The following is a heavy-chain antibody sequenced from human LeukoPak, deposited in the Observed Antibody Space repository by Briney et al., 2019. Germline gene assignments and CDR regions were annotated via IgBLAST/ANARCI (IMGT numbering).Heavy chain of an antibody. CDR3: AEAGTVGIAAAGDY. Sequence: GGSLRLSCAASGFTVSSNYMSWVRQAPGKGLEWVSVIYSGGSTYYADSVKGRFTISRDNSKNTLYPQMNSLRAEDTAVYYCAEAGTVGIAAAGDYWGQGTLVTISS. J-gene: IGHJ4*02. CDR2: IYSGGST. V-gene: IGHV3-53*01. D-gene: IGHD6-13*01. CDR1: GFTVSSNY.